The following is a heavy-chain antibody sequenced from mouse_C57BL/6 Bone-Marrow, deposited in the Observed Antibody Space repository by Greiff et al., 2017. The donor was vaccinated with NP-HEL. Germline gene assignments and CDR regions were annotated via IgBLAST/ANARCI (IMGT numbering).Heavy chain of an antibody. J-gene: IGHJ4*01. Sequence: VQLKESGAELARPGASVKMFCKASGYTFTSYTMHWVKQRPGQGREWIGYINPSSGYTKYNQKFKDKATLTADKSSSTAYMQLSSLTSEDSAVYYCARGEIYYDYDGYYAMDYWGQGTSVTVSS. D-gene: IGHD2-4*01. CDR3: ARGEIYYDYDGYYAMDY. CDR2: INPSSGYT. CDR1: GYTFTSYT. V-gene: IGHV1-4*01.